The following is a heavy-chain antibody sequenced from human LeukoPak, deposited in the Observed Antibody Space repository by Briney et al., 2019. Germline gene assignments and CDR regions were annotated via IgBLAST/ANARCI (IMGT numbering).Heavy chain of an antibody. J-gene: IGHJ5*02. CDR2: IYYSGST. CDR1: GGSISSSSYY. D-gene: IGHD3-10*01. CDR3: ARHGLLWFGELLNWFDP. Sequence: PSETLSLTCTVSGGSISSSSYYWGWIRQPPGKGLEWLGSIYYSGSTYYNPSLKSRVTISVDTSKNQFSLKLSSVTAADTAVYYCARHGLLWFGELLNWFDPWGQGTLVTVSS. V-gene: IGHV4-39*01.